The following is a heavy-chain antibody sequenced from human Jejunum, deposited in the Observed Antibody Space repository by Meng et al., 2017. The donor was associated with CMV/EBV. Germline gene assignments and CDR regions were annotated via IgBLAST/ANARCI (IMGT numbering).Heavy chain of an antibody. CDR2: IHYSGST. D-gene: IGHD5-18*01. CDR3: ARGHTLMVTPFDY. J-gene: IGHJ4*02. V-gene: IGHV4-59*13. CDR1: VASLSTSC. Sequence: SVASLSTSCWSCIRQSPWKGLECIGYIHYSGSTDYHPSLKSRVTISGDTSKNQFSLKLSSVTAADTAVYFCARGHTLMVTPFDYWGQGTLVTVSS.